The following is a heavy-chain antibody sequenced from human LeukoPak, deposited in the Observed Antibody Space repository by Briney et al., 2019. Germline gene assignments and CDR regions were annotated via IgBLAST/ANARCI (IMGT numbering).Heavy chain of an antibody. J-gene: IGHJ4*02. V-gene: IGHV3-23*01. CDR2: LSSSGDTT. Sequence: PGGSLRLSCAASGFTFSSYVMSWVRQAPGKGLEWVSALSSSGDTTYYGDSVKGRFTISRDTSKNTLYLQMNSLRAEDTAVYYCARASLVAAFDYWGQGTLVTVSS. CDR1: GFTFSSYV. CDR3: ARASLVAAFDY. D-gene: IGHD1-26*01.